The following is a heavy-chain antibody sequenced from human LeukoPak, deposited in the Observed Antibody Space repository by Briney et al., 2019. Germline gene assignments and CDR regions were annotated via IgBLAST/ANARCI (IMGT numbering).Heavy chain of an antibody. D-gene: IGHD2-2*02. CDR3: AKRRWGYCSSTSCYTAVPEYFQH. J-gene: IGHJ1*01. CDR1: GFSLFSYA. V-gene: IGHV3-23*01. CDR2: IYGSGGGT. Sequence: GGALRLSRAASGFSLFSYALSWGRPAPGEGRGWGSAIYGSGGGTYYADSVKGRFTISRDNSKNTLYLQMNSLRAEDTAVYYCAKRRWGYCSSTSCYTAVPEYFQHWGQGTLVTVSS.